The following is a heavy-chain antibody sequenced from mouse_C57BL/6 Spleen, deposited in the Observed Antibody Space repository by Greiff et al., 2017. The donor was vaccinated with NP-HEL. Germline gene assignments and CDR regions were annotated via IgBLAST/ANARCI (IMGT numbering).Heavy chain of an antibody. Sequence: DVMLVESGGDLVKPGGSLKLSCAASGFTFSSYGMSWVRQTPDKRLEWVATISSGGSYTYYPDSVKGRFTLSRDNAKNTLYMQMSSLKSEDTAMYYCARRGDYDGYAYWGQGTLVTVSA. V-gene: IGHV5-6*02. D-gene: IGHD2-4*01. CDR2: ISSGGSYT. CDR3: ARRGDYDGYAY. CDR1: GFTFSSYG. J-gene: IGHJ3*01.